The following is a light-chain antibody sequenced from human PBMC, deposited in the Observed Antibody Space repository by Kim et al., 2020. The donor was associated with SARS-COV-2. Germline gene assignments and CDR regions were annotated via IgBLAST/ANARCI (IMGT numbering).Light chain of an antibody. CDR1: RGICSW. CDR2: AAC. J-gene: IGKJ5*01. CDR3: HQPNSVTPP. Sequence: DIQMTQSPPSVSASVRHRVTIPCRASRGICSWLAWYHQNPGKTPNLLIYAACNLQSGVPSRFSGSGSGTDFTLTISCLQPEDFATYFCHQPNSVTPPLGPGTRLEIK. V-gene: IGKV1-12*01.